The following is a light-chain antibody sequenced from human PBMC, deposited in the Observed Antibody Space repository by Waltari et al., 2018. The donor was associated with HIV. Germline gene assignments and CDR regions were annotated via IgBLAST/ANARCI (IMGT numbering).Light chain of an antibody. CDR1: HPGSKS. V-gene: IGLV3-21*04. CDR3: QVWDSSSDHPGV. Sequence: SYVLTQPPPVSVAPGKTASITCWRNHPGSKSVHLYQQKPGQAPVFVIYNESDRPSGIPERCSGSNSGNTATLTISRVEAGDEADYYCQVWDSSSDHPGVFGTGTKVTVL. J-gene: IGLJ1*01. CDR2: NES.